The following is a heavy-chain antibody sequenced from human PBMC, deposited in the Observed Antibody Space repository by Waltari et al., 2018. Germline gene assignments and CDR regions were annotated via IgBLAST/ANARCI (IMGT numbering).Heavy chain of an antibody. CDR3: ARRLSWFPYYYYYMDV. CDR1: GYTFTSYD. CDR2: YNLNRGNT. D-gene: IGHD2-15*01. V-gene: IGHV1-8*01. Sequence: QVQLVQSGAEVKKPGASVKVSCKASGYTFTSYDINWVRQATGQGLEWMGWYNLNRGNTDDAQQVQARVNLASTASASTAHRGRSSLKSEDTAVYSCARRLSWFPYYYYYMDVWGKETTVTVSS. J-gene: IGHJ6*03.